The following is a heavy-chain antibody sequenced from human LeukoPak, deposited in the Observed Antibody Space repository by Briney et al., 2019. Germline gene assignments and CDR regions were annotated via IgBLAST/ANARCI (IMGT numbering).Heavy chain of an antibody. CDR2: IKYGGREE. CDR3: ARDSGGWFDS. V-gene: IGHV3-7*03. D-gene: IGHD3-10*01. J-gene: IGHJ5*01. Sequence: GGAPRHSRVASEVILSDYWMSWVRQAPGEGLEWVANIKYGGREEIYVRSVNGRFAITNDDAKSTLYLQVDSLGGDDTAIYYCARDSGGWFDSWGRGTLVTVSS. CDR1: EVILSDYW.